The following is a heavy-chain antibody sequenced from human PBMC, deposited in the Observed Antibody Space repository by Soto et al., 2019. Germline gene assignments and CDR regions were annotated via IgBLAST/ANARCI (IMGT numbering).Heavy chain of an antibody. J-gene: IGHJ3*02. CDR1: GYSFTSYW. CDR2: IYPGDSDT. Sequence: PGESLKISCKGSGYSFTSYWIGGVRQMPGKGLEWMGIIYPGDSDTRYSPSFQGQVTISADKSISTAYLQWSSLKASDTAMYYCAGTGEYYYDSSGPPNAFDIWGQGTMVTVSS. D-gene: IGHD3-22*01. CDR3: AGTGEYYYDSSGPPNAFDI. V-gene: IGHV5-51*01.